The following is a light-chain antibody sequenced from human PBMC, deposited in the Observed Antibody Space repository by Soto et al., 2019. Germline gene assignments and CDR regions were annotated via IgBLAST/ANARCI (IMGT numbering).Light chain of an antibody. CDR3: MQALQTPYT. V-gene: IGKV2-28*01. Sequence: EIVMTQSPPSLTVTPGEPASISCRSSQRLLHSNGNTFLDWYVQKPGQSPQLLIYLGSNRASGVPDRVSGSEAGTDFTRKISRVEAEDVGVYYCMQALQTPYTFGQGTKLEIK. CDR1: QRLLHSNGNTF. CDR2: LGS. J-gene: IGKJ2*01.